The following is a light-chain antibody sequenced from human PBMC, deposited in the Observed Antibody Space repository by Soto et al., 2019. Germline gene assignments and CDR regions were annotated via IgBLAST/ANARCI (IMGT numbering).Light chain of an antibody. CDR3: SSYTSSSRV. V-gene: IGLV2-14*01. Sequence: LTQPASVSGSPGQSITISCTGTSSDVGGYNYVSWYQQHPGKAPKLMIYDVSNRPSGVSNRFSGSKSGSTASLTISGLQAEDEADYYCSSYTSSSRVFGGGTKVTVL. CDR1: SSDVGGYNY. J-gene: IGLJ2*01. CDR2: DVS.